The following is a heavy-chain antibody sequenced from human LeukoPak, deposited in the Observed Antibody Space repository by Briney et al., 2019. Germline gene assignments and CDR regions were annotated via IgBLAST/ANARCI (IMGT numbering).Heavy chain of an antibody. J-gene: IGHJ4*02. Sequence: ASVKVSCKASGYTFTGCYMHWVRQAPGRGLEWMGWINPNSGGTNYARNFQGRVIMTRDTSISTAYMELRRLISDDTAVYYCAREPSYGWSLGYWGQGTLVTVSS. V-gene: IGHV1-2*02. CDR2: INPNSGGT. CDR3: AREPSYGWSLGY. CDR1: GYTFTGCY. D-gene: IGHD6-19*01.